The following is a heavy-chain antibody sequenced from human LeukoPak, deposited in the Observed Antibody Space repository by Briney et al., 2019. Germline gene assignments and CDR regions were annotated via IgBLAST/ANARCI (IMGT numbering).Heavy chain of an antibody. CDR2: INNSGST. Sequence: PSETLSLTCAVYGGSFSGYYWSWIRHPPGKGLEWIGEINNSGSTNYNPSLKSRVTISVDTSKNQFSLKVSSVTAADTAVYYCARVGGEYYDFWSGYHGTVDYWGQGTLVTVSS. CDR3: ARVGGEYYDFWSGYHGTVDY. V-gene: IGHV4-34*01. J-gene: IGHJ4*02. CDR1: GGSFSGYY. D-gene: IGHD3-3*01.